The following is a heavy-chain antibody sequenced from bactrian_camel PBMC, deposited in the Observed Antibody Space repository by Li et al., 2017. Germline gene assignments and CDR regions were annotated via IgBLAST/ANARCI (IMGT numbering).Heavy chain of an antibody. Sequence: HVQLVESGGKTVQTGGSLRLSCQASGYHHSAYCLAWFRQAPGKAREGVAGIGTNGVATTTDSVKGRFTISRHNGENAVRLRMSDLSPRDTAVYFCAVDRPIRLVAPIVTFRKIQNCGDTDDLYWGQGTQVTVS. CDR2: IGTNGVAT. V-gene: IGHV3S1*01. J-gene: IGHJ4*01. CDR1: GYHHSAYC. CDR3: AVDRPIRLVAPIVTFRKIQNCGDTDDLY. D-gene: IGHD7*01.